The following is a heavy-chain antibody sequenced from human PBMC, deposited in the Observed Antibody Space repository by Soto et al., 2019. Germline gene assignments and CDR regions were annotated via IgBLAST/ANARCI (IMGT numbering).Heavy chain of an antibody. CDR3: ARSVNTAFVRGIDS. D-gene: IGHD5-18*01. J-gene: IGHJ4*02. V-gene: IGHV4-31*03. CDR2: IYFTGYT. Sequence: PSETLSLTCTVSGASFTNDGSYWSWIRQHPGKGLEWIGYIYFTGYTYYTPSLKSRVAFSIETSKRQFSLRLTSVTAADTAIYYCARSVNTAFVRGIDSWGQGTMVTVSS. CDR1: GASFTNDGSY.